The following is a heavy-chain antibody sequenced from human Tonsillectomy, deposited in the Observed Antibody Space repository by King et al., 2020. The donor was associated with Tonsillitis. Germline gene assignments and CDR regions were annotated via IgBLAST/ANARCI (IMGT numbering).Heavy chain of an antibody. CDR2: IYPGYSDT. V-gene: IGHV5-51*03. CDR3: ARDAGGSGSLGLEYFDY. CDR1: GYSFTSYW. Sequence: VKLVESGAEVKKPGESLKISCKGSGYSFTSYWIGWVRQMPGKGLEWMGIIYPGYSDTRYSPSFQGQVTISADKSISTAYLQWSSLKASDTAMYYCARDAGGSGSLGLEYFDYWGQGTLVTVSS. J-gene: IGHJ4*02. D-gene: IGHD3-10*01.